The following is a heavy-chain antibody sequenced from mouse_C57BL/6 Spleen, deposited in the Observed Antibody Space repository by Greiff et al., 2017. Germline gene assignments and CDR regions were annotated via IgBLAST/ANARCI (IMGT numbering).Heavy chain of an antibody. V-gene: IGHV1-69*01. CDR2: IDPSDSYT. CDR1: GYTFTSYW. CDR3: ARVVTTWYDAMDD. J-gene: IGHJ4*01. Sequence: QVQLQQSGAELVMPGASVKLSCKASGYTFTSYWMHWVKQRPGQGLEWIGEIDPSDSYTNYNQKFKGKSTLTVDKSSITAYMQLSSLTSEDSAGYYCARVVTTWYDAMDDWGQGTSVTVSS. D-gene: IGHD2-2*01.